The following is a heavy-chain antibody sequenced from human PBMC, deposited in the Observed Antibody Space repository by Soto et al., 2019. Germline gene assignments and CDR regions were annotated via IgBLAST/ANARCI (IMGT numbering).Heavy chain of an antibody. V-gene: IGHV3-30*18. J-gene: IGHJ5*02. CDR1: GFTFNSYA. Sequence: GGSLRLSCAASGFTFNSYAMHWVRQAPGKGLEWVAVISYDGSDEYYGDSVKGRFTISRDKSKGTLFLQMNSLRPEDTAVYYCAKGFGSWARGWSDPWGQGTLVTVSS. D-gene: IGHD6-13*01. CDR3: AKGFGSWARGWSDP. CDR2: ISYDGSDE.